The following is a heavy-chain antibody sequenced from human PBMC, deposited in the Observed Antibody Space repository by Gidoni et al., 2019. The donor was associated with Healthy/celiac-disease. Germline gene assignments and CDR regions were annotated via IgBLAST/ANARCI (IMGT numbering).Heavy chain of an antibody. Sequence: EVQLVQSGTEGKKPGESLRISCKGSGYTFSNYWIGWVRQMPGKGLECMGLIYPADSDTRYIPSFQGQVTISADKSITTAYLQLSSLEASDTAMYYCARQPSMVRGVIIGEFFDYWGQGTLVTVSS. CDR3: ARQPSMVRGVIIGEFFDY. J-gene: IGHJ4*02. V-gene: IGHV5-51*01. CDR2: IYPADSDT. CDR1: GYTFSNYW. D-gene: IGHD3-10*01.